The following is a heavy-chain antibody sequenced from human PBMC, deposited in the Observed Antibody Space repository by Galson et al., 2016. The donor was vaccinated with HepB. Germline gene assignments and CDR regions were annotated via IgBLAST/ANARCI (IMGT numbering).Heavy chain of an antibody. CDR3: AKDHPSDGWPTFHH. Sequence: SLRLSCAASGFSISYLAMGWVRQAPGKGLELIAVIGGVGTTTYYADSVKGRFTISRDNAKNTLNLQMNRLRVEDTAQYYCAKDHPSDGWPTFHHWGQGALVTVSS. V-gene: IGHV3-23*01. J-gene: IGHJ4*02. D-gene: IGHD2-21*02. CDR1: GFSISYLA. CDR2: IGGVGTTT.